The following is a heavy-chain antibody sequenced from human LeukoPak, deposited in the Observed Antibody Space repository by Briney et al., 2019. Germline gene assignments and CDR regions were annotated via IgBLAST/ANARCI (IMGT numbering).Heavy chain of an antibody. CDR2: IYYSGET. CDR1: GGSISIYY. V-gene: IGHV4-59*08. Sequence: SETLSLTCTLSGGSISIYYWSWVRHPPGKGLEWVGYIYYSGETKCNPSLKSRVTLSVDTSKNQFSLQLTSLTAADTAVYYCARHQKGYCSGGDCPYYFDYGGQGTLVTV. CDR3: ARHQKGYCSGGDCPYYFDY. J-gene: IGHJ4*02. D-gene: IGHD2-15*01.